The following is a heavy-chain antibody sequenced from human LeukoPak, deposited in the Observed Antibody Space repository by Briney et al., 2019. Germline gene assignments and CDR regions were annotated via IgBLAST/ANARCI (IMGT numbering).Heavy chain of an antibody. J-gene: IGHJ5*02. CDR3: AREVQVAAAGTRANWFDP. CDR2: IYYSGST. CDR1: GGSISSGGYY. V-gene: IGHV4-31*03. D-gene: IGHD6-13*01. Sequence: SETLSLTRTVSGGSISSGGYYWSWIRQHPGKGLEWIGYIYYSGSTYYNPSLKSRVTISVDTSKNQFSLKLSSVTAADTAVYYCAREVQVAAAGTRANWFDPWGQGTLVTVSS.